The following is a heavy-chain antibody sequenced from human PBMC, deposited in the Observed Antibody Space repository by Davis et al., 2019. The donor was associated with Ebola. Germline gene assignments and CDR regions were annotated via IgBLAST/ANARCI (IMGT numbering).Heavy chain of an antibody. D-gene: IGHD6-6*01. CDR3: ARGPGEQLATRPFDY. Sequence: PSETLSLTCAVYGGSFSGYYWSWIRQPPGKGLEWIGEINHSGSTNYNPSLKSRVTISVDTSKNQFSLKLSSVTAADTAVYYCARGPGEQLATRPFDYWGQGTLVTVSS. CDR1: GGSFSGYY. J-gene: IGHJ4*02. V-gene: IGHV4-34*01. CDR2: INHSGST.